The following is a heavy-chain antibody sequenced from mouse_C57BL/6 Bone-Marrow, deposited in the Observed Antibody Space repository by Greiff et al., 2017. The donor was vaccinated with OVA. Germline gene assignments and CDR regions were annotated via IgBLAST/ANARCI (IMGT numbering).Heavy chain of an antibody. V-gene: IGHV1-25*01. CDR1: GYSFTGYI. Sequence: SGPELVKPGASVKISCKASGYSFTGYIMNLVKQSHGKSLEWMGESNTDNGGKNYNQKFKGKATLTVDTSSSTEYMEHHSLTSEDSAVYYCAVPDRFAYWGQGTLVTVSA. CDR2: SNTDNGGK. J-gene: IGHJ3*01. CDR3: AVPDRFAY.